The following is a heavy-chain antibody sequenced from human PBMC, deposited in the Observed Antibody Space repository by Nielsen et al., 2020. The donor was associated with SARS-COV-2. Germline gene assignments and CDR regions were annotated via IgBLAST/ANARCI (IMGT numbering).Heavy chain of an antibody. CDR3: AMTTVVTPYYFDY. CDR2: IYPGGSDT. D-gene: IGHD4-23*01. J-gene: IGHJ4*02. Sequence: VRQMPGKGLEWMGIIYPGGSDTRYSPSLQGQVTIPADKSISTAYLQWSSLKASDTAMYYCAMTTVVTPYYFDYWGQGTLVTVSS. V-gene: IGHV5-51*01.